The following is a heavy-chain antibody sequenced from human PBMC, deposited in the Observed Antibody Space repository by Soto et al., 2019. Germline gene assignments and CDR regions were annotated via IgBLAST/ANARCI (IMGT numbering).Heavy chain of an antibody. D-gene: IGHD6-13*01. CDR2: IYYSGST. CDR1: NGSISDYY. CDR3: ARGILEAAASKPFDI. Sequence: SETLSLTCIVSNGSISDYYWTCIRQPPGKGLEWIGYIYYSGSTHYSPSLKSRVTISVDTSKNQFSLKLSSVTAADTAVYFCARGILEAAASKPFDIWGQGTMVTVSS. V-gene: IGHV4-59*01. J-gene: IGHJ3*02.